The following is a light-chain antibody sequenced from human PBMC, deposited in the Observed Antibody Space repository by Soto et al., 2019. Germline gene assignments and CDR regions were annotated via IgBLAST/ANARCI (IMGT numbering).Light chain of an antibody. Sequence: EIVLTPYTATLSLSPGERATLSCRASQSVSSYLAWYQQKPGQAPRLLIYDASNRATGIPARFSGSGSGTDFTLTIIRLQPDEFATYYCQQNNSYSFGQGTKVDI. J-gene: IGKJ1*01. V-gene: IGKV3-11*01. CDR3: QQNNSYS. CDR1: QSVSSY. CDR2: DAS.